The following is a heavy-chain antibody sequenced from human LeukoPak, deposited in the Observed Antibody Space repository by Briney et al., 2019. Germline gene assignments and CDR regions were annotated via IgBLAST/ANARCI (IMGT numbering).Heavy chain of an antibody. J-gene: IGHJ4*02. V-gene: IGHV3-23*01. CDR1: GFTFRDYA. CDR2: ISGSGGST. D-gene: IGHD1-26*01. CDR3: AKDRWRGSYYTFDY. Sequence: GGSLRLSCGASGFTFRDYAMSSVRQAPGKGLEWVSGISGSGGSTDYADSVKGRFTISRDNSKNTLDLQMNSLRGEDTAVYYCAKDRWRGSYYTFDYWGQGTLVTVSS.